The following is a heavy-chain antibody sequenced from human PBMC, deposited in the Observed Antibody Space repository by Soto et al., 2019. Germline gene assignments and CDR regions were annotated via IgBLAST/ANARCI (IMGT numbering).Heavy chain of an antibody. Sequence: QVQLQESGPGLVKPSETLSLTCTVSGGSISSYYWSWIRQPPGKGLEWIGYIYYSGSTNYNPSLKSRVTISVDTSKNQFSLKLSSVTAADTAVYYCAREGKDSSGYNIPYYAFDIWGQGTMVTVSS. CDR3: AREGKDSSGYNIPYYAFDI. CDR1: GGSISSYY. J-gene: IGHJ3*02. CDR2: IYYSGST. D-gene: IGHD3-22*01. V-gene: IGHV4-59*01.